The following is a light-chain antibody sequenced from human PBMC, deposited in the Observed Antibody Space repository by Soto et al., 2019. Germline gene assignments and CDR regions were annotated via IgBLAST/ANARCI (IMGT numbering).Light chain of an antibody. V-gene: IGLV1-44*01. CDR1: GSSIGTNT. Sequence: QSVLTQPPSASGTPGQRVTISCSGSGSSIGTNTVNWYRQLPGTAPKLLIYGNNQRPSGVPDRFSGSKSGTSASLAISGLQSEDGAEYYCAAWDGSLNNVLFGGGTKLTLL. CDR3: AAWDGSLNNVL. J-gene: IGLJ2*01. CDR2: GNN.